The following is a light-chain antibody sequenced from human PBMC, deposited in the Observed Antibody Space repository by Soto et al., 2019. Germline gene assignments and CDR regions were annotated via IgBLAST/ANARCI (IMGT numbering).Light chain of an antibody. Sequence: EIVLTQSPGTLRLSPGERATLSCRTSQSVATNLAWYQQKPGQAPRLLIYGASTRATGVPARFSGSGSGTEFTLTISSLQSEDFAVYHCQQYNNWPPFTFGPGTKVDFK. J-gene: IGKJ3*01. V-gene: IGKV3-15*01. CDR2: GAS. CDR1: QSVATN. CDR3: QQYNNWPPFT.